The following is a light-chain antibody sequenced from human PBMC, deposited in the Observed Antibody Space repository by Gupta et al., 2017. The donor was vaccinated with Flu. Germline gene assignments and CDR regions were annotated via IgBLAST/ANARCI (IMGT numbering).Light chain of an antibody. CDR2: EVF. Sequence: SVTISCTGTYSDVGDNNCVSWYQQYPGKAPNLIIYEVFKRPAGVSPRFSATKSDNTASLTISGLQADDEADYYCASCHDRLTYVLGTGTKVTV. J-gene: IGLJ1*01. CDR1: YSDVGDNNC. CDR3: ASCHDRLTYV. V-gene: IGLV2-14*03.